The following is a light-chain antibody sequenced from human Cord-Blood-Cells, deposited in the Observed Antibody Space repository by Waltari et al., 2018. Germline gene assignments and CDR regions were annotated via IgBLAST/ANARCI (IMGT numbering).Light chain of an antibody. V-gene: IGLV2-8*01. CDR3: SSYAGSNNLV. CDR1: SSDVGGYKY. CDR2: EVS. J-gene: IGLJ3*02. Sequence: QSALTQPPSASGSPGQSVTISCTGTSSDVGGYKYVSWYQQHPGKAPKLMIYEVSKRPSGVPDRFSGSKSGNTASLTVSGLQAEYEADYYCSSYAGSNNLVFGGGTKLTVL.